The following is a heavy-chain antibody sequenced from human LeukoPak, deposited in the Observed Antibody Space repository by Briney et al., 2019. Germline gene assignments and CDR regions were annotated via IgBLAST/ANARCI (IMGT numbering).Heavy chain of an antibody. CDR1: GFTFSRYG. D-gene: IGHD2-21*01. J-gene: IGHJ3*02. Sequence: GGSLRLSCAATGFTFSRYGVHWVRQAPGKGLEWVAVISFDGSNKYYADSVKGRFTISRDNSKNTLYLQMNSLRAEDTAVYYCAKDSWSFHDAFDIWGQGTMVTVSS. CDR2: ISFDGSNK. CDR3: AKDSWSFHDAFDI. V-gene: IGHV3-30-3*02.